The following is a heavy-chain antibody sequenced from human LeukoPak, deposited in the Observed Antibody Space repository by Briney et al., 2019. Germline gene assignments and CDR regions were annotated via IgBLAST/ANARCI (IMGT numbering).Heavy chain of an antibody. V-gene: IGHV4-34*01. CDR2: INRSGYT. J-gene: IGHJ4*02. CDR3: TRMTAGHDY. D-gene: IGHD2-21*02. Sequence: SETLSLTCAVSGVSFYDYYWAWVRQTPGKGLEWIGEINRSGYTDDNPSLRSRVTLSIDTTRKQFALNLRSAAVADAGTYYCTRMTAGHDYWGQGTLVTVSS. CDR1: GVSFYDYY.